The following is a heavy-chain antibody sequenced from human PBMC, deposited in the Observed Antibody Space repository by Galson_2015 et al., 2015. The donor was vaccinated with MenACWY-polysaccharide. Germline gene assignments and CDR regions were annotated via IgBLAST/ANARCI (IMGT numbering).Heavy chain of an antibody. CDR1: GFSLSTGGVG. CDR2: IYWNNDD. D-gene: IGHD3-16*01. J-gene: IGHJ4*02. Sequence: PALVKPTQTLTLTCTFSGFSLSTGGVGVAWLRQPPGKALEWLALIYWNNDDHYSPSLKNRLTITKDTSKSQGVLTMTNMDPVDTATYYCAHSRGGILVPFGYWGQGILVAVAS. V-gene: IGHV2-5*01. CDR3: AHSRGGILVPFGY.